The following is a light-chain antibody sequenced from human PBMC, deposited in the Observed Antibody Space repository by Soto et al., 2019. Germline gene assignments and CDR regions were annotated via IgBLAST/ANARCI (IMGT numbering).Light chain of an antibody. Sequence: DIQMTQSPSSLSASVRDRVTITCQASQDITNYLNWYQQKPGKAPKLLICDASNLEPGVPPRFSGSGSGTDFTFTISSLQPEDIATYYCQQYDNLPFTFGPGTKVDIK. CDR3: QQYDNLPFT. V-gene: IGKV1-33*01. J-gene: IGKJ3*01. CDR1: QDITNY. CDR2: DAS.